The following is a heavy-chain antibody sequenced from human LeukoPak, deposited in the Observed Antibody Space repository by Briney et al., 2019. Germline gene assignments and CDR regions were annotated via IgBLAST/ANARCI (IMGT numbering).Heavy chain of an antibody. J-gene: IGHJ6*04. V-gene: IGHV1-46*01. CDR1: GYTFTSYY. Sequence: ASVKVSCKASGYTFTSYYMHWVRQAPGQGLEWMGIINPSCGSTSYAQKFQGRVTMTRDTSTSTVYMELSSLRSEDTAVYYCARDHRVVPAAHPYYYYGMDVWGKGTTVTVSS. CDR2: INPSCGST. CDR3: ARDHRVVPAAHPYYYYGMDV. D-gene: IGHD2-2*01.